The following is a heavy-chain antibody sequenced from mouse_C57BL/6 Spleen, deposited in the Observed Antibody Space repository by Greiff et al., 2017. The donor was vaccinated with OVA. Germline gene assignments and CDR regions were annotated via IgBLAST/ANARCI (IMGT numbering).Heavy chain of an antibody. Sequence: EVQLVESGGGLVKPGGSLKLSCAASGFTFSDYGMHWVRQAPEKGLEWVAYISRGSSSIYYADTVKGRFTISRDNAKNTLFLQMTSLRSEDTSMYYCARPKSYGSGSWFAYWGKGTLVTVSA. J-gene: IGHJ3*01. CDR2: ISRGSSSI. V-gene: IGHV5-17*01. CDR3: ARPKSYGSGSWFAY. D-gene: IGHD1-1*01. CDR1: GFTFSDYG.